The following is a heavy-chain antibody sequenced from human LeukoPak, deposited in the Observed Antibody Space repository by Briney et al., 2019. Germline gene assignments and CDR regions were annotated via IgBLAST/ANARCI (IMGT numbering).Heavy chain of an antibody. D-gene: IGHD5-12*01. J-gene: IGHJ4*02. CDR2: ISSSGSTI. CDR3: AREYSSEYYFDY. CDR1: GFTFSDYY. Sequence: GGSLRLACAASGFTFSDYYMSWIRQAPGKGLEWVSYISSSGSTIYYADSVKGRFTISRDNAKNSLYLQMNSLRAEDTAVYYCAREYSSEYYFDYWGQGTLVTVSS. V-gene: IGHV3-11*01.